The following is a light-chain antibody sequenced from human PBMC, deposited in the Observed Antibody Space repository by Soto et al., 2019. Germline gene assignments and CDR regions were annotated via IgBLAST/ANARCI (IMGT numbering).Light chain of an antibody. Sequence: DIQMTQSPSTLSASVGDRVTITCRASQSISSWLAWYHRKPGKAPKLLIYKAPSLESGVPSRFSGSGSGTEFTLTISSLQPDDFATYYCQQYSSYERAFGQGTKVEIK. J-gene: IGKJ1*01. V-gene: IGKV1-5*03. CDR2: KAP. CDR1: QSISSW. CDR3: QQYSSYERA.